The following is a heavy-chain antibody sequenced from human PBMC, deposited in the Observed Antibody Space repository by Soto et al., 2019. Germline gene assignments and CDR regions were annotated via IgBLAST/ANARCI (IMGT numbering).Heavy chain of an antibody. CDR1: GDSISNYY. D-gene: IGHD6-13*01. CDR2: IYYSGST. Sequence: NPSETLSLTCTVSGDSISNYYWSWIRQPPGKGLEWIGYIYYSGSTNYNPSLKSRVTISVDTSKNQFSLKLSSVTAADTAVYYCARHLWVGSSWYLGAFDIWGQGTVVTVSS. J-gene: IGHJ3*02. V-gene: IGHV4-59*08. CDR3: ARHLWVGSSWYLGAFDI.